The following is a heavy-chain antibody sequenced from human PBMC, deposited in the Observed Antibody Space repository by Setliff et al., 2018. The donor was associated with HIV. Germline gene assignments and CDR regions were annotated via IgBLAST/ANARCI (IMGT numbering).Heavy chain of an antibody. Sequence: ASVKVSCKTSGYAFTDYSIHWVRQAPGQGLEWVGRINPDSRGTNYAQTFQGRVTMARDTSINTAYMELSRLRSDDTAVYYCARGGWGLYCSGDSCYSGEMDYWGQGTLVTVS. D-gene: IGHD2-15*01. CDR2: INPDSRGT. CDR3: ARGGWGLYCSGDSCYSGEMDY. V-gene: IGHV1-2*06. CDR1: GYAFTDYS. J-gene: IGHJ4*02.